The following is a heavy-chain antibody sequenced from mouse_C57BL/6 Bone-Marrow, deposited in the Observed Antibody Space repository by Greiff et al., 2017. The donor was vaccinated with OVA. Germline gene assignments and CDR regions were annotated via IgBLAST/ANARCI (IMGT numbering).Heavy chain of an antibody. CDR3: ARGDYDAY. CDR2: ISSGSSTI. CDR1: GFTFSDYE. Sequence: EVKLVESGGGLVKPGGSLKLSCAASGFTFSDYEMHWVRQAPEKGLGWVAYISSGSSTIYYADTVKGRFTISRDNAKNTLFLQMTSLRSEDTAMYYCARGDYDAYWGQGTTLTVSS. V-gene: IGHV5-17*01. D-gene: IGHD2-4*01. J-gene: IGHJ2*01.